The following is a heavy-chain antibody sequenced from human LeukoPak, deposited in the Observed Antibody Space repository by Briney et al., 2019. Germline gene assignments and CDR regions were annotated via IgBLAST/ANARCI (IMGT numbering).Heavy chain of an antibody. J-gene: IGHJ6*03. CDR3: ARDLKWIQLWGYYMDV. V-gene: IGHV3-21*06. Sequence: GGSLRLSCAASGFTFNSYTMNWVRQAPGKGLESVSSIRSNSRGINYADSVKGRFTISRDNDKNTVFLEMNSLRAEDTAVYYCARDLKWIQLWGYYMDVWGKGTTVTVSS. CDR2: IRSNSRGI. D-gene: IGHD5-18*01. CDR1: GFTFNSYT.